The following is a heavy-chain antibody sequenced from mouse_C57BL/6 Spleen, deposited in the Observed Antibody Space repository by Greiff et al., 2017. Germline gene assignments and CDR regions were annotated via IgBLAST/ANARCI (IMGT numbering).Heavy chain of an antibody. CDR1: GYTFTSYW. CDR3: AREGNDYDEEFAY. J-gene: IGHJ3*01. Sequence: QVQLQQSGAELAKPGASVKLSCKASGYTFTSYWMHWVKQRPGQGLEWIGYINPSSGYTKYTQKFKDKATLTADKSSSTAYMQLSSLTYEDSAVYYCAREGNDYDEEFAYWGQGTLVTVSA. V-gene: IGHV1-7*01. CDR2: INPSSGYT. D-gene: IGHD2-4*01.